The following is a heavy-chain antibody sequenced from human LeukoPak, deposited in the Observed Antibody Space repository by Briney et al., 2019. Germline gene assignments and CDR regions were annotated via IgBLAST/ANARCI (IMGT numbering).Heavy chain of an antibody. Sequence: GGSLRLSCAASGFTFSSYEMNWVRQAPGKRLERVSYISSSGSTIYYADSVKGRFTISRDNAKNSLYLQMNSLRAEDTAVYYCARGHTAILYGMDVWGKGTTVTVSS. CDR1: GFTFSSYE. CDR2: ISSSGSTI. J-gene: IGHJ6*04. CDR3: ARGHTAILYGMDV. V-gene: IGHV3-48*03. D-gene: IGHD5-18*01.